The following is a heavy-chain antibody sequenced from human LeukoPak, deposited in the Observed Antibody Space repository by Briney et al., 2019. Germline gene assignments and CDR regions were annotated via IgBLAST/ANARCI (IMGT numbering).Heavy chain of an antibody. CDR1: GGSISSHY. J-gene: IGHJ3*02. V-gene: IGHV4-59*11. CDR3: AKAYLYYDSSGYPCVSFDI. CDR2: IYYSGNT. Sequence: PSETPSLTCTVSGGSISSHYWSWIRQPPGKGLEWIGYIYYSGNTNYSPSLKSRVTISVDTSKNQFSLKLSSVTAADTAVYYCAKAYLYYDSSGYPCVSFDIWGQGTMVTVSS. D-gene: IGHD3-22*01.